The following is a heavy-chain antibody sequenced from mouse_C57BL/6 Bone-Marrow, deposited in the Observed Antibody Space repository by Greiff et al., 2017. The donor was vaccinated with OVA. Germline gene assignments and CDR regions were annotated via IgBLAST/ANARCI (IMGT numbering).Heavy chain of an antibody. CDR1: GYAFSSYW. CDR3: ARGGYGYGPSY. D-gene: IGHD1-1*02. Sequence: QVQLKESGAELVKPGASVKISCKASGYAFSSYWMNWVKQRPGKGLEWIGQIYPGDGDTNYNGKFKGKATLTADKSSSTAYMQLSSLTSEDSAVYFCARGGYGYGPSYWGQGTTLTVSS. V-gene: IGHV1-80*01. CDR2: IYPGDGDT. J-gene: IGHJ2*01.